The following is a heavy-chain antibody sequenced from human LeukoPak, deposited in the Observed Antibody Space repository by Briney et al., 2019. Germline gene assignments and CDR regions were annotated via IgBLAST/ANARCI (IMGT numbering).Heavy chain of an antibody. J-gene: IGHJ3*02. Sequence: SETLSLTCTVSGGSISSYYWSWIRQPAGKGLEWIGRIYTSGSTNYNPSLKSRVTMSVDTSKNQFSLKLSSVTAADTAVYYCARVIADCSSTSCSPSAFDIWGQGTMVTVSS. V-gene: IGHV4-4*07. CDR1: GGSISSYY. D-gene: IGHD2-2*01. CDR2: IYTSGST. CDR3: ARVIADCSSTSCSPSAFDI.